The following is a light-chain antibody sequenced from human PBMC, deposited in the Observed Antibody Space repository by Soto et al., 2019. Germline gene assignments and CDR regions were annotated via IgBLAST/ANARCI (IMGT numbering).Light chain of an antibody. V-gene: IGLV2-14*01. CDR2: DVS. CDR3: SSYTTRGSLV. J-gene: IGLJ2*01. CDR1: SSDVGGYNY. Sequence: QSALTQPASVSGSPGQSITISCTGTSSDVGGYNYVSWYQQHPGKAPKLMIYDVSNRPSGVSTRFSGSKSGNTASLTISGLQAEDEADYYCSSYTTRGSLVFGGGTKLT.